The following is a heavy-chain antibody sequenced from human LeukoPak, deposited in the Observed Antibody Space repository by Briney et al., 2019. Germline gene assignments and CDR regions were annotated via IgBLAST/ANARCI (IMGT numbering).Heavy chain of an antibody. CDR3: TSRKEYSTSSVYY. D-gene: IGHD6-6*01. CDR2: ISTSGGTI. V-gene: IGHV3-11*01. CDR1: GFTFNDYY. Sequence: PGGSLRLSCAASGFTFNDYYMSWIRQAPGKGLEWVSYISTSGGTIYYADSVKGRFTISRDNAKNSLYLQMNSLRAEDSAIYYCTSRKEYSTSSVYYWGQGTLVTVSS. J-gene: IGHJ4*02.